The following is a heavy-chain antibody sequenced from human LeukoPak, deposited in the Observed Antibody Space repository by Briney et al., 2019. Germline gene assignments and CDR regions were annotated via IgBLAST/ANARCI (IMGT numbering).Heavy chain of an antibody. V-gene: IGHV3-23*01. CDR3: VGNWNLDY. J-gene: IGHJ4*02. D-gene: IGHD1-1*01. Sequence: GGSLRLSCAASGFTFSSYALSWVRQAPGKGLEWVSGISDSGGSTHYADSVKGRFTVSRDNSKNTLYLQMNTLRAEDTAVYYCVGNWNLDYWGQGTLVTVSS. CDR2: ISDSGGST. CDR1: GFTFSSYA.